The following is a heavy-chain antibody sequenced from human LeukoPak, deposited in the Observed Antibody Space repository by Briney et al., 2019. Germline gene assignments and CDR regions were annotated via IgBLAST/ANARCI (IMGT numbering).Heavy chain of an antibody. V-gene: IGHV4-59*01. CDR2: IYYSGST. CDR1: GGSISSYY. Sequence: SETLSLTCTVSGGSISSYYWSWIRQSPGKGLEWIGYIYYSGSTNYNPSLKSRVTISVDTSKNQFSLKLSSVTAADTAVYYCARVVVAAYFDYWGQGTLVTVSS. CDR3: ARVVVAAYFDY. D-gene: IGHD2-21*01. J-gene: IGHJ4*02.